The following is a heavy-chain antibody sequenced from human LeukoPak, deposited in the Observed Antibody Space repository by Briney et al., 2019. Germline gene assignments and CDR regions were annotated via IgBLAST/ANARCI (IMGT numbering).Heavy chain of an antibody. D-gene: IGHD6-6*01. J-gene: IGHJ4*02. CDR1: GDSISSHY. Sequence: SETLSLTCTVSGDSISSHYWSWIRQPPGKGLEWIGYIYTSGGTNYIPSLKGRVTISIDTSKNQFSLKLSSVTAADSAVYYCARLTRLSTSPDRYYLDYWGQGTLVTVSS. CDR3: ARLTRLSTSPDRYYLDY. V-gene: IGHV4-4*09. CDR2: IYTSGGT.